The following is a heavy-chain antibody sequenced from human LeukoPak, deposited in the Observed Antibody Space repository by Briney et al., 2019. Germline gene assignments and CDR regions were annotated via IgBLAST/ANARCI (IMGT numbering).Heavy chain of an antibody. Sequence: PGGSLRLSCAASGFTFSGYAMSWVRQAPGKGLEWVSAISGSGGSTYYADSVKGRFTISRDNSKNTLYLQMNGLRAEDTAVYYCAILKGYCSGGSCYSSEATWFDPWGQGTLVTVSS. D-gene: IGHD2-15*01. V-gene: IGHV3-23*01. CDR3: AILKGYCSGGSCYSSEATWFDP. CDR1: GFTFSGYA. CDR2: ISGSGGST. J-gene: IGHJ5*02.